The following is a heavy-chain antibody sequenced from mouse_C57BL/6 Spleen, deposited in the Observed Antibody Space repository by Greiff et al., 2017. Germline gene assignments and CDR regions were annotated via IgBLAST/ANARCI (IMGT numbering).Heavy chain of an antibody. Sequence: EVQRVESGGGLVKPGGSLKLSCAASGFTFSDYGMHWVRQAPEKGLEWVAYISSGSSTIYYADTVKGRFTISRDNAKNTLFLQMTSLRSEDTAMYYCARRGEYYGSSYDYAMDYWGQGTSVTVSS. CDR3: ARRGEYYGSSYDYAMDY. V-gene: IGHV5-17*01. J-gene: IGHJ4*01. D-gene: IGHD1-1*01. CDR1: GFTFSDYG. CDR2: ISSGSSTI.